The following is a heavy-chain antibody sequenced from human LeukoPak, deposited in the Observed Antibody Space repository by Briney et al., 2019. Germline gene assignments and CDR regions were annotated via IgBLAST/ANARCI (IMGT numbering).Heavy chain of an antibody. CDR2: ISSSSYT. V-gene: IGHV3-11*06. Sequence: GGSLRLSCAASGFTFSDYYMSWIRQAPGKGLEWVSYISSSSYTNYADSVKGRFTISRDNAKNSLYLQMNSLRAEDTAVYYCGRDYGDYVGGNWFDPWGQGTLVTVSS. J-gene: IGHJ5*02. D-gene: IGHD4-17*01. CDR1: GFTFSDYY. CDR3: GRDYGDYVGGNWFDP.